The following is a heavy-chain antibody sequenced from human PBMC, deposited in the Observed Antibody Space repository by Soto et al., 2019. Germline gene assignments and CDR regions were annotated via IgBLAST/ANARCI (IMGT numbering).Heavy chain of an antibody. CDR2: IYYTGGT. Sequence: PSEALSRTCNVSGVTIRGYYSNWIRQPPGKTLEWIGSIYYTGGTNYNPSLKSRVTISVDTSKNHFSLKFNSLTAADTAVYYCASGTLSTIAAPDSWGQGTLVTVSS. CDR1: GVTIRGYY. D-gene: IGHD6-13*01. V-gene: IGHV4-59*01. J-gene: IGHJ4*02. CDR3: ASGTLSTIAAPDS.